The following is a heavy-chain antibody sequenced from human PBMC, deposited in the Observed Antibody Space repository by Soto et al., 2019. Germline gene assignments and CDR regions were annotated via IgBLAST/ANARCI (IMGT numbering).Heavy chain of an antibody. CDR2: ISGSGGST. CDR1: GFTFSSYA. J-gene: IGHJ3*02. V-gene: IGHV3-23*01. Sequence: GGSLRFSCAASGFTFSSYAMSWVRQAPGKGLEWVSAISGSGGSTYYADSVKGRFTISRDNSKNTLYLQMNSLRAEDTAVYYCAKDQPYYDFWSGYGRPDAFDIWGQGTRVTVSS. D-gene: IGHD3-3*01. CDR3: AKDQPYYDFWSGYGRPDAFDI.